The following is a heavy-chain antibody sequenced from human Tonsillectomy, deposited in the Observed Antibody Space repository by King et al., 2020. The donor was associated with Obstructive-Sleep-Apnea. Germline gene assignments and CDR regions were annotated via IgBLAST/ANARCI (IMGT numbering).Heavy chain of an antibody. Sequence: MQLQESGPGLVEPSENLSLTCTVSGGSISSYTWSWIRRPPGKGLEWIGYTYYSGSTKYNPSLGGRVTISLDMSKNQFSLWLISVTAADTAVYYCAKGGRYSDWVIDSWGRGTLVAVSS. CDR3: AKGGRYSDWVIDS. V-gene: IGHV4-59*01. D-gene: IGHD3-9*01. CDR1: GGSISSYT. J-gene: IGHJ5*01. CDR2: TYYSGST.